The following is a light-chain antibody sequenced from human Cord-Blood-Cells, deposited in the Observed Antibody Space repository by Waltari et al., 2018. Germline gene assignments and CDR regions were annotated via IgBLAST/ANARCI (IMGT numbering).Light chain of an antibody. CDR2: EVS. CDR1: RSDVGGYNY. CDR3: SSYTSSSTYV. Sequence: QSALTQPASVSGPPGQSITTSCTGTRSDVGGYNYVSWYQQHPGKAPKLMIYEVSNRPSGVSNRFSGSKSGNTASLTISGLQAEDETDYYCSSYTSSSTYVFGTGTKVTVL. V-gene: IGLV2-14*01. J-gene: IGLJ1*01.